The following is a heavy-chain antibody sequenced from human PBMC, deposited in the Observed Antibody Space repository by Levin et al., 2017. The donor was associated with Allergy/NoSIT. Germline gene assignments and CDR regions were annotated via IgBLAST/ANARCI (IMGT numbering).Heavy chain of an antibody. CDR3: ARDWLGIEHAFDI. J-gene: IGHJ3*02. CDR1: GYTFTGYY. CDR2: INPNSGGT. D-gene: IGHD6-19*01. Sequence: ASVKVSCKASGYTFTGYYMHWVRQAPGQGLEWMGRINPNSGGTNYAQKFQGRVTMTRDTSISTAYMELSRLRSDDTAVYYCARDWLGIEHAFDIWGQGTMVTVSS. V-gene: IGHV1-2*06.